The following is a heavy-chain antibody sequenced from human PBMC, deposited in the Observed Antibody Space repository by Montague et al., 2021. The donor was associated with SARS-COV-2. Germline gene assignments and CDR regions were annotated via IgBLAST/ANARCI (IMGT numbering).Heavy chain of an antibody. Sequence: SLILSCAASGFTFSSYWMSWVRQAPVKGLEWVANIKQNGSDKYYXDSVKGRFTVSRDNARKSLYLQMNSLRAEDTAVYYCARIDCSSISCPFDYWGQGTLVTVSS. V-gene: IGHV3-7*01. CDR1: GFTFSSYW. D-gene: IGHD2-2*01. CDR2: IKQNGSDK. J-gene: IGHJ4*02. CDR3: ARIDCSSISCPFDY.